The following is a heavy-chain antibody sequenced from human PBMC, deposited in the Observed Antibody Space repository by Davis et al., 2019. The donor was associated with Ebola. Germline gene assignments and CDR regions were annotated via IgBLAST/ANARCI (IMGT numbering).Heavy chain of an antibody. V-gene: IGHV4-34*01. Sequence: GSLRLSCAVYGGSFSGYYWSWIRQPPGKGLEWIGEINHSGSTNYNPSLKSRVTISVDTSKNQFSLKLSSVTAADTAVYYCARARPIAAAGDYYYYYGMDVWGQGTTVTVSS. D-gene: IGHD6-13*01. J-gene: IGHJ6*02. CDR2: INHSGST. CDR1: GGSFSGYY. CDR3: ARARPIAAAGDYYYYYGMDV.